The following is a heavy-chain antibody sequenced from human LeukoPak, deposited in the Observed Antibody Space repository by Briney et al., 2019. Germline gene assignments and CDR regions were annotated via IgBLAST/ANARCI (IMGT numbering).Heavy chain of an antibody. V-gene: IGHV1-18*01. Sequence: RASVKVSCKASGYTFTSYGIGWVRQAPGQGLEWMGWISAYNGNTNYAQKLQGRVTMTTDTSTSTAYMELRSLRSDDTAVYYCARDYYDSSGYSPGGYWGQGTLVTVSS. CDR1: GYTFTSYG. D-gene: IGHD3-22*01. CDR2: ISAYNGNT. CDR3: ARDYYDSSGYSPGGY. J-gene: IGHJ4*02.